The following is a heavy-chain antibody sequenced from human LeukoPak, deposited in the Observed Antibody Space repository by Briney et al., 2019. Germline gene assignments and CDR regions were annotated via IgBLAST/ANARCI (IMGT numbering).Heavy chain of an antibody. CDR1: GYTFSGYY. Sequence: ASVKVSCKASGYTFSGYYMHCVRQAPGQGLEWMGWINPKSGGTNYAQKFQGRVTMTRDTSISTVYMELSRLRSDDTAVYNCARGPGLTAILNWFDPWGQGTLVTVSS. CDR2: INPKSGGT. V-gene: IGHV1-2*02. D-gene: IGHD1-14*01. CDR3: ARGPGLTAILNWFDP. J-gene: IGHJ5*02.